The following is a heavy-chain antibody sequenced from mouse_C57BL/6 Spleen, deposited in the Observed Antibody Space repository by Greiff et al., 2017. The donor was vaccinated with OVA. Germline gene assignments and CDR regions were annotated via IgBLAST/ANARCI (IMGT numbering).Heavy chain of an antibody. CDR1: GYAFSSYW. D-gene: IGHD1-1*01. CDR2: IYPGDGDT. CDR3: ARNYGSSSWFAY. V-gene: IGHV1-80*01. J-gene: IGHJ3*01. Sequence: QVQLQQSGAELVKPGASVKISCKASGYAFSSYWMNWVKQRPGKGLEWIGQIYPGDGDTNYNGKFKGKATLTVDKSSSTAYMQLSSLTSEDSAVYFCARNYGSSSWFAYWGQGTLVTVSA.